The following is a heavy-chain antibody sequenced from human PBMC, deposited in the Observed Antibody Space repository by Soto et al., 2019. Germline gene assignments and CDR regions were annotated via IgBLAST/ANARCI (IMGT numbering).Heavy chain of an antibody. CDR3: AREQWLDGDIDY. J-gene: IGHJ4*02. Sequence: XSVKVSCKAAGYTFTSYGISWVRQAPGQGLEWMGWITAYNGNTNYAQKLQGRVTMTTDTSTSTAYMELRSLRSDDTAVYYCAREQWLDGDIDYWGQGTLVTVSS. CDR2: ITAYNGNT. V-gene: IGHV1-18*04. CDR1: GYTFTSYG. D-gene: IGHD6-19*01.